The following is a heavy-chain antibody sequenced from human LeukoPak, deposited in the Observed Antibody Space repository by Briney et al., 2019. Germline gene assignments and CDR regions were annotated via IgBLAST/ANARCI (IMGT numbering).Heavy chain of an antibody. V-gene: IGHV1-18*01. CDR2: ISAYNGKT. CDR1: GYTFTSYG. J-gene: IGHJ3*02. D-gene: IGHD3-22*01. Sequence: ASVKVSCKASGYTFTSYGISWVRQAPGQGLEWMGWISAYNGKTNYAQKLQGRVTITTDTSTSTAYMELRSLRSDDTAVYYCASTSDYYDSSGRTNDAFDIWGQGTMVTVSS. CDR3: ASTSDYYDSSGRTNDAFDI.